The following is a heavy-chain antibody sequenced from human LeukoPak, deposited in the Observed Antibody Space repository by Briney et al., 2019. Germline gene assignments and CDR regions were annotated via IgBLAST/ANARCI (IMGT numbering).Heavy chain of an antibody. Sequence: SVKVSCKASGGTFSSYAISWVRQAPGQGLEWMGGIIPIFGTANYAQKFQGRVTITADKSTSTAYMELSSLRSEDTAVYYCARDALGIYTSYYYGMDVWGEGTTVTVSS. D-gene: IGHD4-11*01. CDR1: GGTFSSYA. V-gene: IGHV1-69*06. J-gene: IGHJ6*04. CDR3: ARDALGIYTSYYYGMDV. CDR2: IIPIFGTA.